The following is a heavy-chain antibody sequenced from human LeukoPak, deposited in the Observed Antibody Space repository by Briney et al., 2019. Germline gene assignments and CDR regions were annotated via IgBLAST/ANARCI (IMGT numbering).Heavy chain of an antibody. CDR1: GFTFDDYG. D-gene: IGHD5-18*01. Sequence: GGSLRLSCAASGFTFDDYGMSWVRQAPGKGLEWVSGINWNGGSTGYADSVKGRFTISRDNSKNTLYLQMNSLRAEDTAVYYCAKVQLWFGWFDPWGQGTLVTVSS. CDR2: INWNGGST. J-gene: IGHJ5*02. CDR3: AKVQLWFGWFDP. V-gene: IGHV3-20*04.